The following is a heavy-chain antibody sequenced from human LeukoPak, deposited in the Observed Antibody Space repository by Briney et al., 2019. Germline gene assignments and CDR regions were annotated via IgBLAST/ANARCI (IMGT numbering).Heavy chain of an antibody. V-gene: IGHV3-7*01. CDR3: ARDRWGTRIQLWSEEYYFDY. CDR2: IKQDGSEK. D-gene: IGHD5-18*01. CDR1: GFTFSSYW. Sequence: GGSLRLSCAASGFTFSSYWMSWVRQAPGKGLEWVANIKQDGSEKYYVDSVKGRFTISRDNAKNLLYLQMNSLRAEDTAVYYCARDRWGTRIQLWSEEYYFDYWGQGTLVTVSS. J-gene: IGHJ4*02.